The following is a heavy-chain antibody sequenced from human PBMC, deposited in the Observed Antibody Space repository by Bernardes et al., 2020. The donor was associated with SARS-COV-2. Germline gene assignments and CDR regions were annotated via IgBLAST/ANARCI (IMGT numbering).Heavy chain of an antibody. Sequence: GSLRLPCAASGFTFSKNWMTWVRQAPGKGLEWRANIKQDGGEKYYMGSVKGRLTLPRDNAHSTLYLQMNSLRVDDTAVYYCARPVADAERHLDDEVLGDWSQGILVSVSS. CDR1: GFTFSKNW. V-gene: IGHV3-7*04. CDR3: ARPVADAERHLDDEVLGD. J-gene: IGHJ4*02. CDR2: IKQDGGEK. D-gene: IGHD3-3*01.